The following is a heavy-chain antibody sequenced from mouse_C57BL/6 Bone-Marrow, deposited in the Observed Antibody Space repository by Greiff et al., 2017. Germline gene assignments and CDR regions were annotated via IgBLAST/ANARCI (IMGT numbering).Heavy chain of an antibody. CDR2: IYPGDGDT. J-gene: IGHJ4*01. Sequence: LVESGAKLVKPGASVKISCKASGYAFSSYWMNWVKQRPGKGLEWIGQIYPGDGDTNYNGKFKGKATLTEDKSSSTAYMQLSSLTSEDSAVYVCARQLRLRSAMDYWGQGTSVTVSS. CDR3: ARQLRLRSAMDY. CDR1: GYAFSSYW. V-gene: IGHV1-80*01. D-gene: IGHD3-2*02.